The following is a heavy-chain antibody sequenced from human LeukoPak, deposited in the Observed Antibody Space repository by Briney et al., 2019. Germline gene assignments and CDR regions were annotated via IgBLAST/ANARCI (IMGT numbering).Heavy chain of an antibody. CDR1: GGSVGSATGSYY. J-gene: IGHJ4*02. V-gene: IGHV4-61*02. CDR3: ARLGSGSYHFDY. D-gene: IGHD1-26*01. Sequence: NPSETLSLTCTVSGGSVGSATGSYYWSWIRQPAGKGLEWIGRIYTRGSTYYNPSLKSRVTISLDTSNQFSLNLNSVTAADTAVYYCARLGSGSYHFDYWGQGTLVTVSS. CDR2: IYTRGST.